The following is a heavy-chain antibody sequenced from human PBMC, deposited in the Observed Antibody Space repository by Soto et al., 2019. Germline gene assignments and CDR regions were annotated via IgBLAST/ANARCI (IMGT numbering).Heavy chain of an antibody. CDR1: GYTFTSYD. Sequence: ASVKVSCKASGYTFTSYDINWVRQATGQGLEWMGWMNPNSGNTGYAQKFQGRVTMTRNTSIRTAYMELSSLRSEDTAVYYCARLDYIVVDHVGAFDIWGQGTMVTVSS. CDR3: ARLDYIVVDHVGAFDI. V-gene: IGHV1-8*01. D-gene: IGHD3-22*01. CDR2: MNPNSGNT. J-gene: IGHJ3*02.